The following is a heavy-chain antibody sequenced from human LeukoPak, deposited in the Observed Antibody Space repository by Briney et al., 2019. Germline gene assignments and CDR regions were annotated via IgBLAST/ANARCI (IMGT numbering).Heavy chain of an antibody. J-gene: IGHJ6*02. CDR1: GYTFTSYS. CDR2: ISAYNGNT. CDR3: ARDEVPGIAAAGTPYYYYGMDV. D-gene: IGHD6-13*01. V-gene: IGHV1-18*01. Sequence: GASVKVSCTASGYTFTSYSISWVRQAPGQGLEWMGWISAYNGNTNYAQKLQGRVTMTTDTSTSTAYMELRSLRSDDTAVYYCARDEVPGIAAAGTPYYYYGMDVWGQGTTVTVSS.